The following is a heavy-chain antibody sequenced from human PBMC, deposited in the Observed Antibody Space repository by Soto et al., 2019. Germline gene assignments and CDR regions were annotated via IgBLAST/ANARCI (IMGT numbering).Heavy chain of an antibody. CDR3: ARVVRYFDTPYGMDV. D-gene: IGHD3-9*01. V-gene: IGHV3-23*01. J-gene: IGHJ6*02. Sequence: EVQLLESGEGLVQPGGSLKLSCAASGFTFSNYAMSWVRQAPGKGLEWVSGIGGSGSNTYYADSVKGRFTISRDNSKNTLFLQMNNLSAEDTAEYYCARVVRYFDTPYGMDVWGQGTTVTVSS. CDR2: IGGSGSNT. CDR1: GFTFSNYA.